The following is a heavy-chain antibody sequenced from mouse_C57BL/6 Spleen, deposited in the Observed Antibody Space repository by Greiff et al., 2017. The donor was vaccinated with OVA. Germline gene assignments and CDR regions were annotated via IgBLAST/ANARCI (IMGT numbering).Heavy chain of an antibody. CDR1: GFNIKDDY. V-gene: IGHV14-4*01. D-gene: IGHD6-5*01. CDR2: IDPENGDT. Sequence: VQLQQSGAELVRPGASVKLSCTASGFNIKDDYMHWVKQRPEQGLEWIGWIDPENGDTEYASKFQGKATITADTSSNTAYLQLSSLTSEDTAVYYCTRVSSYADFDYWGQGTTLTVSS. CDR3: TRVSSYADFDY. J-gene: IGHJ2*01.